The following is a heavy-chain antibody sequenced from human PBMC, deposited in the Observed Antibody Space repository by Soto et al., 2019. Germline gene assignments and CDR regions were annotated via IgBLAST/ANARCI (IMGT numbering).Heavy chain of an antibody. D-gene: IGHD3-3*01. CDR3: ARGRRGTYYDFWSGYYSHWFDP. Sequence: LETLSLTCAVYGGSFSGYYWSWIRQPPGKGLEWIGEINHSGSTNYNPSLKSRVTISVDTSKNQFSLKLSSVTAADTAVYYCARGRRGTYYDFWSGYYSHWFDPWGQGTLVTVSS. CDR2: INHSGST. V-gene: IGHV4-34*01. J-gene: IGHJ5*02. CDR1: GGSFSGYY.